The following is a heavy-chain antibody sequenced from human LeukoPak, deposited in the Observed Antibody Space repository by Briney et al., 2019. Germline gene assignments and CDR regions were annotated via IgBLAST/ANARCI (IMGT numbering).Heavy chain of an antibody. D-gene: IGHD7-27*01. Sequence: GGSLRLSCAASGFTFSNYAMSWVRQAPGKGLEWVSYIRSSPKTIYYADSVKGRFTISRDDAKNLLYLQMNSLRAEDTAVYYCVRDLHWGFDYWGQGIQVTVSS. CDR2: IRSSPKTI. CDR1: GFTFSNYA. CDR3: VRDLHWGFDY. J-gene: IGHJ4*02. V-gene: IGHV3-48*01.